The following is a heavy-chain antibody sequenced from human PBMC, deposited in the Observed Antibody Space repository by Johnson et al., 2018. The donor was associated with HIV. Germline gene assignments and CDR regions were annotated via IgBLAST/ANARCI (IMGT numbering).Heavy chain of an antibody. V-gene: IGHV3-72*01. Sequence: MQLVESGRDLVQPGGSLRLSCAASGFTLTDHYMDWVRQAPGKGLEWVGRTRNKANSYTTEYAASVKGRFTISRDASKNSMYLQMNSLKTEDTAVYYCTRVREYSGSLGAFDIWGQGTMVTVSS. J-gene: IGHJ3*02. CDR2: TRNKANSYTT. CDR1: GFTLTDHY. CDR3: TRVREYSGSLGAFDI. D-gene: IGHD1-26*01.